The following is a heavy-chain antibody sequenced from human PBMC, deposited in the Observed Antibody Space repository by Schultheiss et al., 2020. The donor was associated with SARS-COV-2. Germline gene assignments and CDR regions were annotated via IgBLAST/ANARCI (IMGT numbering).Heavy chain of an antibody. V-gene: IGHV3-21*01. Sequence: GGSLRLSCAASGFTFSSYSMNWVRQAPGKGLEWVSSISSSSSYIYYADSVKGRLTISRDNSNNALYLQMHNLRVEDTAVYYCACGGYCSSDSCFPFGRHYYYMDVWGRGTTVTVSS. CDR3: ACGGYCSSDSCFPFGRHYYYMDV. J-gene: IGHJ6*03. CDR2: ISSSSSYI. D-gene: IGHD2-2*01. CDR1: GFTFSSYS.